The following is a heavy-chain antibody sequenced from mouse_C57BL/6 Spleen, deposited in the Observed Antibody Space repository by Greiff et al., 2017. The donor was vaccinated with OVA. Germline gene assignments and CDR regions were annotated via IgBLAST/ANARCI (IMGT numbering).Heavy chain of an antibody. V-gene: IGHV1-26*01. J-gene: IGHJ1*03. D-gene: IGHD3-1*01. Sequence: EVQLQQSGPELVKPGASVKISCKASGYTFTDYYMNWVKQSHGKSLEWIGDINPNNGGTSYNQKFKGKATLTVDKSSSTAYMELRSLTSEDSAVYYCARRGDEGAYWYFDVWGTGTTVTVSS. CDR1: GYTFTDYY. CDR3: ARRGDEGAYWYFDV. CDR2: INPNNGGT.